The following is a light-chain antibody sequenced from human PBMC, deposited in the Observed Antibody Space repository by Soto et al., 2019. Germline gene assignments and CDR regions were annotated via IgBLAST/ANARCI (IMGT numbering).Light chain of an antibody. Sequence: DIVLTQSPATLSLSPGERATLSCRASQSVSSYFAWYQQKPGQAPRLLIYDASNRATGIPARFSGSGSGTDFTLTISSLEPEDFAVYYCQQRSAFGQGTRLEIK. J-gene: IGKJ5*01. CDR3: QQRSA. CDR1: QSVSSY. V-gene: IGKV3-11*01. CDR2: DAS.